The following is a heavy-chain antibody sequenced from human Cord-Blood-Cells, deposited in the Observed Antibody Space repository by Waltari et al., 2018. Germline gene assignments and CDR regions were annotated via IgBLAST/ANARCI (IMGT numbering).Heavy chain of an antibody. Sequence: QVQLQPWGAGLLEHPQTLSHTSAAYGGSFSGYYWSWIRQPPGKGLEWIEEINHRGITNYNPSLRSRVTISVDTSKNQFSLKLSSVTAADTAVYYCARGIPDYWGQGTLVTVSS. CDR3: ARGIPDY. V-gene: IGHV4-34*01. CDR1: GGSFSGYY. J-gene: IGHJ4*02. CDR2: INHRGIT.